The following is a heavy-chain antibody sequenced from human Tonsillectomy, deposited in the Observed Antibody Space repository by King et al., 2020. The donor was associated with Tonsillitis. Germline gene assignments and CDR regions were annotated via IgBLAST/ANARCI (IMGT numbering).Heavy chain of an antibody. V-gene: IGHV5-51*01. CDR2: INPGDPDT. J-gene: IGHJ4*02. CDR1: GYSFTSYW. CDR3: ARLTQWELAGCDY. D-gene: IGHD1-26*01. Sequence: QLVQSGAEVKKPGESLKISCKGSGYSFTSYWIGWVRQMPGKGLEWLGLINPGDPDTRYSPSFQGQVTISADKSISTAYLQWSSLKASDTAIFYCARLTQWELAGCDYWGQGTLVTVSS.